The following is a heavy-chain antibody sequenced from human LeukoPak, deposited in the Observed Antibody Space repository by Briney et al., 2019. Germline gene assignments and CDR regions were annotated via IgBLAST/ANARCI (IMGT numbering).Heavy chain of an antibody. J-gene: IGHJ5*02. CDR2: IYHSGST. D-gene: IGHD6-19*01. Sequence: SSESLSLTCAVSGGPISSSNWWSWVRQPPGKGLEWIGEIYHSGSTNYNPSLKSRVTISVDKSKNQFSLKLSSVTAADTAVYYCARSGLGSGWYNWFDPWGQGTLVTVSS. CDR1: GGPISSSNW. CDR3: ARSGLGSGWYNWFDP. V-gene: IGHV4-4*02.